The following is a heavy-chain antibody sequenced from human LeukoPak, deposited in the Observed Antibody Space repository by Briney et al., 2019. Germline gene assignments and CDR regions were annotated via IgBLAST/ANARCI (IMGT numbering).Heavy chain of an antibody. J-gene: IGHJ1*01. CDR1: GYTFTGYY. Sequence: GASVKVSCKASGYTFTGYYMHWVRQAPGQGLEWMGWINPNSGGTNYAQKFQGRVTMTRDTSISTAYMELSRLRSDDTAVYYCARADGYYDILTGYYLVAEYFQHWGQGTLVTVSS. CDR2: INPNSGGT. V-gene: IGHV1-2*02. D-gene: IGHD3-9*01. CDR3: ARADGYYDILTGYYLVAEYFQH.